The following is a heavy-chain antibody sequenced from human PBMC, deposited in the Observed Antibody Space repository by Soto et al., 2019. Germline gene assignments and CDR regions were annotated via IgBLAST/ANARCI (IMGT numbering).Heavy chain of an antibody. J-gene: IGHJ4*02. V-gene: IGHV1-8*01. D-gene: IGHD3-22*01. CDR2: MNPNSGNS. CDR3: ANAGSSGFYLDY. Sequence: ASVKVSCKASGYTFTNSDINWVRQATGQGLEWVGWMNPNSGNSGCAQNFQGRVTMTTNTSTSTAYMELSSLRSDDTAVHYCANAGSSGFYLDYWGRGTLVPVSS. CDR1: GYTFTNSD.